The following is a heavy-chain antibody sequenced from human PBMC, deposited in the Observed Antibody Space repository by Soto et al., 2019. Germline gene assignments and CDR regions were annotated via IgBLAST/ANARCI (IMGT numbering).Heavy chain of an antibody. Sequence: SETLSLTCTVSGGSISSGGYYWSWIRQHPGKGLEWIGYIYYSGITYNNPSLKSRVTISVDTSKNQFSLKLSSVTAADTAVYYCARVYSGYDYRGWFDPWGQRSLVTVSS. CDR3: ARVYSGYDYRGWFDP. D-gene: IGHD5-12*01. CDR1: GGSISSGGYY. V-gene: IGHV4-31*03. CDR2: IYYSGIT. J-gene: IGHJ5*02.